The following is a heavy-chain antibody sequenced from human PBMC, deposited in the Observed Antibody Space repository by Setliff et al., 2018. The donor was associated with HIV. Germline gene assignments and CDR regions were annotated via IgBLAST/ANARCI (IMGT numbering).Heavy chain of an antibody. V-gene: IGHV3-7*05. CDR2: IKQDGSER. CDR1: GFTFTTYW. Sequence: PGESLKISCAASGFTFTTYWMGWVRQAPGKGLEWVANIKQDGSERKYVDSVKGRFSISRDNAKNSMYLQMNSLRAEDTAIYYCVRDVRTYDIWGRGTMVTVSS. J-gene: IGHJ3*02. CDR3: VRDVRTYDI.